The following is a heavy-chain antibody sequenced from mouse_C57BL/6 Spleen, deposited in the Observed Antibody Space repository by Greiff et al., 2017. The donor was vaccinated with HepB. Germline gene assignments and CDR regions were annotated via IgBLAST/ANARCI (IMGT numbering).Heavy chain of an antibody. CDR1: GYAFTNYL. CDR2: INPGSGGT. D-gene: IGHD3-2*02. V-gene: IGHV1-54*01. Sequence: QVQLQQSGAELVRPGTSVKVSCKASGYAFTNYLIEWVKQRPGQGLEWIGVINPGSGGTNYNEKFKGKATLTADKSSSTAYMQLSSLTSEDSAVYFCARFGGSGLYYFDYWGQGTTLTVSS. CDR3: ARFGGSGLYYFDY. J-gene: IGHJ2*01.